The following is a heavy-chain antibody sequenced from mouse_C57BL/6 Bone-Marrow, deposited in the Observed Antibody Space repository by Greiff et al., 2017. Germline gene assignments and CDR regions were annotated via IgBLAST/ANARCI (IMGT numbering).Heavy chain of an antibody. CDR2: IYPGDGST. J-gene: IGHJ1*03. CDR1: GYTFTSYD. CDR3: ARVYDSSYWYFDV. Sequence: VQLQQPGPELVKPGASVQLSCKASGYTFTSYDINWVKQRPGQGLEWIGWIYPGDGSTNYNEKFKGKATLTVDTSSSTAYMELHSLTSEDSAVYCCARVYDSSYWYFDVWGTGTTVTVSS. D-gene: IGHD1-1*01. V-gene: IGHV1-85*01.